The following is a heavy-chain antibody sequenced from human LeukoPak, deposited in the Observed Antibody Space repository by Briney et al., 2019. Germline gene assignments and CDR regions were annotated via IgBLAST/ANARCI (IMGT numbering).Heavy chain of an antibody. J-gene: IGHJ4*02. CDR3: AKDRNYYGSGSWLFDY. Sequence: PGGSLRLSCAASGFIFSSYAMSWVRQAPGKGLEWVSGISGSGDITYYADSVKGRFTISRDNSKNTLYLQMNSLRAEDTAVYYCAKDRNYYGSGSWLFDYRGQGTLVTVSS. CDR1: GFIFSSYA. D-gene: IGHD3-10*01. V-gene: IGHV3-23*01. CDR2: ISGSGDIT.